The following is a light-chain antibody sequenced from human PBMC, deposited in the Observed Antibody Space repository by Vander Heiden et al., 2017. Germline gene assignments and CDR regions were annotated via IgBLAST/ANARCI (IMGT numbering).Light chain of an antibody. CDR2: KAS. CDR1: QTFSNY. Sequence: DLQITQSPSTLSASLGYRVPIPSRASQTFSNYLAWYQQKPGNAPKLLIYKASTLESGVPSRFSGRGSGTEFTLTISSLQPDDFATYYCQQYNAYPWTFGQGTRVEI. CDR3: QQYNAYPWT. V-gene: IGKV1-5*03. J-gene: IGKJ1*01.